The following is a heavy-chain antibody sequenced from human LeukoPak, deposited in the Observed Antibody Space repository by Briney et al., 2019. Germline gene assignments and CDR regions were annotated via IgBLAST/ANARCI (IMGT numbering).Heavy chain of an antibody. CDR2: ISYDGSNK. CDR1: GFTFSSYG. V-gene: IGHV3-30*18. Sequence: GGSLRLSCAASGFTFSSYGMHWVRQAPGKGLEWVAIISYDGSNKYYADSVQGRFTISRDNSKNTLYLQMNSLRAEDTAVYYCAKDLGGGSGCYDLWGRGTLVTVSS. J-gene: IGHJ2*01. CDR3: AKDLGGGSGCYDL. D-gene: IGHD6-19*01.